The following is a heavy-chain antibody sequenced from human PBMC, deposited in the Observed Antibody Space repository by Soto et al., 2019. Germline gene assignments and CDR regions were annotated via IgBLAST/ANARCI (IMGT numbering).Heavy chain of an antibody. J-gene: IGHJ4*02. CDR1: GFTFDDYA. D-gene: IGHD3-10*01. CDR2: ISWNGDTI. Sequence: EVQLVESGGGLVQPGMSLRLSCAASGFTFDDYAIHWVRQAPGKGLEWASGISWNGDTIDYADSVKGRFTISRDSAKKSVYLQMTSLRPEDTALYYCANALPPGSYYKPLHYWGQGTLVTVSS. V-gene: IGHV3-9*01. CDR3: ANALPPGSYYKPLHY.